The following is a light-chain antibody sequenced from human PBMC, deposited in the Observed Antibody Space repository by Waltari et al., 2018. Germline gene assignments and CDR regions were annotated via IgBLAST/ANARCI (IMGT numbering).Light chain of an antibody. Sequence: QAVLTQEPSLTVSPGGTVTLTCGFSTGAVTSGHYPYWFQQKPGPAPRTLIYDTSNKHSWTPARFSGSILGNKAALTITGAQADDDSDYYCVLYMGSGIWVFGGGTKLTVL. CDR3: VLYMGSGIWV. J-gene: IGLJ3*02. CDR2: DTS. CDR1: TGAVTSGHY. V-gene: IGLV7-46*01.